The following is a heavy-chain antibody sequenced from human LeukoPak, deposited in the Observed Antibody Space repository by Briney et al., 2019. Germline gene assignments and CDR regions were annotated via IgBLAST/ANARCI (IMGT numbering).Heavy chain of an antibody. CDR3: AKGERGYCSSTTCYAVD. CDR2: IRFDGSNK. CDR1: GFTFSSYG. D-gene: IGHD2-2*01. J-gene: IGHJ4*02. V-gene: IGHV3-30*02. Sequence: GGSLRLSCAASGFTFSSYGMHWVRQAPGKGLEWVSFIRFDGSNKFYADSVKGRFTISRDNSKNTLYLQTNSLRVEDTAVYYCAKGERGYCSSTTCYAVDWGQGTLVTVSS.